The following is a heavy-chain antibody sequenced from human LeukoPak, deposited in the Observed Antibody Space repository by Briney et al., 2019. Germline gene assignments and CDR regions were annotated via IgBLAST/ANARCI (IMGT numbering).Heavy chain of an antibody. J-gene: IGHJ4*02. CDR1: GFTFSSYG. V-gene: IGHV3-30*02. D-gene: IGHD4-17*01. CDR3: AKDLRTVTTYHYFEY. Sequence: PGGSLRLSCAASGFTFSSYGMHWVRQAPGKGLEWVAFIRYDGSNKYYADSVKGRFTISRDNSKNTLYLQMNSLRAEDTAVYYCAKDLRTVTTYHYFEYWGQGTLVTVSS. CDR2: IRYDGSNK.